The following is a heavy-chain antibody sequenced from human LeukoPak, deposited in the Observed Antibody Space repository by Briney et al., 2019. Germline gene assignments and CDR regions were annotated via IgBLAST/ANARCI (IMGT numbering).Heavy chain of an antibody. V-gene: IGHV1-46*01. CDR3: AREAGQQLVYDY. Sequence: VASVKVSCKAAGYTFTSYYMHWVRQAPGQGLEWMGIINPSGGSTSYAQKCQGRVTMTRDTSTSTVYMELSSLRSEDTAVYYCAREAGQQLVYDYWGQGTLVTVSS. D-gene: IGHD6-13*01. CDR1: GYTFTSYY. CDR2: INPSGGST. J-gene: IGHJ4*02.